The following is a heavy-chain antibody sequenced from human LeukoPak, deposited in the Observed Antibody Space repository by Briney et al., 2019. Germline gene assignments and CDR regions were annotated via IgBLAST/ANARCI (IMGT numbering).Heavy chain of an antibody. V-gene: IGHV3-7*01. Sequence: GGSLRLSCAASGFTFSSYWMSCVRQAPGKGLEWVANIKQDGSEKWYVDSVKGRFTISRDNAKNSLYLQMDSLRAEDTAVYYCVSWGQYDYVWGNYRLDYWGQGTLVTVSS. CDR1: GFTFSSYW. CDR3: VSWGQYDYVWGNYRLDY. J-gene: IGHJ4*02. CDR2: IKQDGSEK. D-gene: IGHD3-16*02.